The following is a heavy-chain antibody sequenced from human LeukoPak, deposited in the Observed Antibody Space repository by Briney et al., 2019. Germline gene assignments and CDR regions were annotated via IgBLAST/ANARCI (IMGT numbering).Heavy chain of an antibody. D-gene: IGHD3-10*01. V-gene: IGHV3-15*01. CDR1: GFTFSNAW. Sequence: GGSLRLSCAASGFTFSNAWMSWVRQGPGKGLEWVGRIKSKTDGGTTDYAAPVKGRFTISRDDSKNTLYLHMNSLKTEDAAVYYCTTQRSRITMVRGVIRSDHWGQGTLVTVSS. J-gene: IGHJ4*02. CDR3: TTQRSRITMVRGVIRSDH. CDR2: IKSKTDGGTT.